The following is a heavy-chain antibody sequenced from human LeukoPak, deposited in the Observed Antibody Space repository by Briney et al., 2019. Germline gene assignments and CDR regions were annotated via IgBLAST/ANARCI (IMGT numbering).Heavy chain of an antibody. V-gene: IGHV1-69*04. D-gene: IGHD4-17*01. CDR2: IIPILGIA. Sequence: SVKVSCKASGGTFSSYAISWVRQAPGQGLEWVGRIIPILGIANYAQKFQGRVTITADKSTSTAYMELSSLRSEDTAVYYCASGYDYGDGSCYYGMDVWGQGTTVTVSS. CDR1: GGTFSSYA. J-gene: IGHJ6*02. CDR3: ASGYDYGDGSCYYGMDV.